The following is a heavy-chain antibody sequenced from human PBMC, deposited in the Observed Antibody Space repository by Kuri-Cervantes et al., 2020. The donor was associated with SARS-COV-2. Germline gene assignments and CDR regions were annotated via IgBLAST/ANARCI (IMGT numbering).Heavy chain of an antibody. CDR1: GGSVRSGSYY. V-gene: IGHV4-61*01. D-gene: IGHD2-15*01. CDR2: MYYTGST. CDR3: ARDLPGYCSGGSCGGQFGY. J-gene: IGHJ4*02. Sequence: ESLKISCTVSGGSVRSGSYYWSWIRQPPGKGLEWLGYMYYTGSTNYNPSLKSRVTISVGTSKNQFSLKLSSVTAADTAVYYCARDLPGYCSGGSCGGQFGYWGQGTLVTVSS.